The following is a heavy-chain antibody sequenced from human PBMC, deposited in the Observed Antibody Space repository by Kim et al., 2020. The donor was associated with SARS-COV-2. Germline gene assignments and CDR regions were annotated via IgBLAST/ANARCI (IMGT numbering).Heavy chain of an antibody. V-gene: IGHV3-49*03. J-gene: IGHJ4*02. CDR2: IRSKAYGGTT. Sequence: GGSLRLSCTASGFTFGDYAMSWFRQAPGKGLEWVGFIRSKAYGGTTEYAASVKGRFTISRDDSKSIAYLQMNSLKTEDTAVYYCTGSMIVVVSLFNWGQGTLVTVSS. CDR1: GFTFGDYA. CDR3: TGSMIVVVSLFN. D-gene: IGHD3-22*01.